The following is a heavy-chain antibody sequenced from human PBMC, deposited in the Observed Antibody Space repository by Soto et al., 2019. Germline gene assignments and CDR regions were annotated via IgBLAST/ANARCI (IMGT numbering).Heavy chain of an antibody. D-gene: IGHD3-10*01. Sequence: PGGAVRLSWAASGFTFSSDAMSWVRQAPGKGLEWVSAISGSDDSTYYADSVKGRFTISRDNSKNTLYLQMNSLKTEDTAVYYCTRDTGFGLWSDYWGQGTLVTVSS. CDR3: TRDTGFGLWSDY. V-gene: IGHV3-23*01. CDR2: ISGSDDST. J-gene: IGHJ4*02. CDR1: GFTFSSDA.